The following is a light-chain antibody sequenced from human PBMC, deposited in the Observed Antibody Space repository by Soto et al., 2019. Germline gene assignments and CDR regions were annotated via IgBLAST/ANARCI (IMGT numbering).Light chain of an antibody. CDR1: QSVGSR. V-gene: IGKV3-15*01. Sequence: QSPGTVSLTPGEGATLSYRASQSVGSRLAWYQQKPGQPPRILIFGASNRVTGIPARFSGSGSGTEFTLTISSLQSEDFAVYYCQQYNVWPRTFGQGTKVDIK. J-gene: IGKJ1*01. CDR3: QQYNVWPRT. CDR2: GAS.